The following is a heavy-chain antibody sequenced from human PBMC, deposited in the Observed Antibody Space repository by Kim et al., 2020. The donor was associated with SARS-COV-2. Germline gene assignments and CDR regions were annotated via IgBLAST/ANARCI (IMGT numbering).Heavy chain of an antibody. CDR2: IYYSGST. CDR3: ARDGDSSGYYTGAFDI. V-gene: IGHV4-39*07. CDR1: GGSISSSSYY. D-gene: IGHD3-22*01. Sequence: SETLSLTCTVSGGSISSSSYYWGWIRQPPGKGLEWIGSIYYSGSTYYNPSLKSRVTISVDTSKNQFSLKLSSVTAADTAVYYCARDGDSSGYYTGAFDIWGQGTMVTVSS. J-gene: IGHJ3*02.